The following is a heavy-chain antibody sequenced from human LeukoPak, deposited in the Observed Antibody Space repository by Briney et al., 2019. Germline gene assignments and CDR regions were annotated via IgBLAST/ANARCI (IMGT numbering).Heavy chain of an antibody. CDR2: IYYGGST. V-gene: IGHV4-30-4*08. CDR3: ARDEAAGLGSFDY. J-gene: IGHJ4*02. D-gene: IGHD6-13*01. Sequence: PSETLSLTCTVSGGSISSGDYYWSWIRQPPGKGLEWIGYIYYGGSTYYNPSLKSRVTISVDTSKNQFSLKLSSVTAADTAVYYCARDEAAGLGSFDYWGQGTLVTVSS. CDR1: GGSISSGDYY.